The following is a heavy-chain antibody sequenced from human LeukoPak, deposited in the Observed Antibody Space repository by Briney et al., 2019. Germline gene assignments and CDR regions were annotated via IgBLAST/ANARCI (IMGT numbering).Heavy chain of an antibody. CDR1: GGTLNSHI. D-gene: IGHD1-26*01. J-gene: IGHJ5*02. Sequence: ASVKVSCKASGGTLNSHIFTWVRQAPGQGLEWMGKITPIIDVSKYAQKFQGRLTITADKSTATVYMELGGLKSEDTAVYYCARVNLRGSQYNCFDPWGQGPLVSVSS. CDR2: ITPIIDVS. CDR3: ARVNLRGSQYNCFDP. V-gene: IGHV1-69*02.